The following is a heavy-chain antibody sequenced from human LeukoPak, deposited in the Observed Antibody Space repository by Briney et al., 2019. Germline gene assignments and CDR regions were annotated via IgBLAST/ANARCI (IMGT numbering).Heavy chain of an antibody. J-gene: IGHJ5*02. Sequence: GGSLRLSCTASGFTFSTYAMAWVRQAPGKGLEWLSYITSSGKINYADSVKGRFTISRDNAKNSLYLQMISLTDEDTAVYYCARSANPGVHDFDPWGQGTLVTVSS. D-gene: IGHD6-6*01. CDR1: GFTFSTYA. V-gene: IGHV3-48*02. CDR2: ITSSGKI. CDR3: ARSANPGVHDFDP.